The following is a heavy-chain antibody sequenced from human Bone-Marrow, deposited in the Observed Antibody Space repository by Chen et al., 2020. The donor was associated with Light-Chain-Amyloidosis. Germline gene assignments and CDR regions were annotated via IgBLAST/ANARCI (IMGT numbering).Heavy chain of an antibody. Sequence: EVQLLESGGGLVQPGGSLRLSCAASGFTFDRYAMSWVRQTPRKGLEWVVAMSASGVRTYYADSVKGRFTISRDNSNHTLYVQRNSLRAEDTAVYFCVKAPYYDLLTDASGLDVWGQGTTVTVSS. J-gene: IGHJ6*02. CDR1: GFTFDRYA. CDR3: VKAPYYDLLTDASGLDV. V-gene: IGHV3-23*01. D-gene: IGHD3-9*01. CDR2: MSASGVRT.